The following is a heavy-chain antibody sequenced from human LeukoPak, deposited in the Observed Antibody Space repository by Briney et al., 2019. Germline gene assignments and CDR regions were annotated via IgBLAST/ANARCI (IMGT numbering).Heavy chain of an antibody. J-gene: IGHJ4*02. CDR3: ARGSYGPDY. CDR2: ISSDGSIT. D-gene: IGHD5-18*01. Sequence: GGSLRLSCAASGFTFSSYWMHWVRQAPGKGLVWVSRISSDGSITIYADSVKGRFTISRDNAKNTLYLQMNSLRAEDTAGYYCARGSYGPDYWGQGTLVTVSS. V-gene: IGHV3-74*01. CDR1: GFTFSSYW.